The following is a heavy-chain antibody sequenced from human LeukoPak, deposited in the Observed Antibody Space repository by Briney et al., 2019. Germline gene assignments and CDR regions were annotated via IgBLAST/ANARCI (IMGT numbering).Heavy chain of an antibody. CDR1: GFTFSSYE. D-gene: IGHD6-13*01. CDR2: IKSKTDGGTT. CDR3: STDPYSSKWYYFDY. Sequence: GGSLRLSCAASGFTFSSYEMNWVRQAPGKGLEWVGRIKSKTDGGTTDYAAPVEGRFTISRDDSKKTLYLQMNSLKTEDTAVYYCSTDPYSSKWYYFDYWGQGTLVTVSS. V-gene: IGHV3-15*01. J-gene: IGHJ4*02.